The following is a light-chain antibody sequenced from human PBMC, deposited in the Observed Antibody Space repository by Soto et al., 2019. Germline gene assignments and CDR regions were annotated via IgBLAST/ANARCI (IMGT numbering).Light chain of an antibody. CDR2: EVS. CDR3: SSYTSSSTPFYV. Sequence: QSALTQPPSASGSPGQSVTISCTGTSSDVGGYNYVSWYQQHPGKAPKLMIYEVSKRPSGVPDRFSGSKSGNTASLTVSGLQAEDEADYYCSSYTSSSTPFYVFGTGTKVTVL. CDR1: SSDVGGYNY. V-gene: IGLV2-8*01. J-gene: IGLJ1*01.